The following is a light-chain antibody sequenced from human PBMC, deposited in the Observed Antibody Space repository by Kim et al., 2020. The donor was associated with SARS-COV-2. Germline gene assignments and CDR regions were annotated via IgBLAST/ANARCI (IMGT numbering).Light chain of an antibody. Sequence: PGERATVTCSASQSLSSSYLAWYQQKPGQAPRLLIYGASSRATGIPDRFSGSGSGTDFTLTISRLEPEDFAVYYCQQYGSSLLFTFGPGTKVDIK. V-gene: IGKV3-20*01. CDR2: GAS. CDR3: QQYGSSLLFT. CDR1: QSLSSSY. J-gene: IGKJ3*01.